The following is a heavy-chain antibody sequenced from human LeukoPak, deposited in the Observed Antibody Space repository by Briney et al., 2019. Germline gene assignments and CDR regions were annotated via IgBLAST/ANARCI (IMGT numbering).Heavy chain of an antibody. CDR2: IYSGGST. CDR3: ARGCSVGSCYDY. CDR1: GFTVSSNY. J-gene: IGHJ4*02. V-gene: IGHV3-53*01. Sequence: GGSLRLSCAASGFTVSSNYASWVRQAPGKGLEWVSVIYSGGSTYYADSVKGRFTISRDNSKNTLYLQMNSLRAEDTAVYYCARGCSVGSCYDYWGQGTLVTVSS. D-gene: IGHD2-15*01.